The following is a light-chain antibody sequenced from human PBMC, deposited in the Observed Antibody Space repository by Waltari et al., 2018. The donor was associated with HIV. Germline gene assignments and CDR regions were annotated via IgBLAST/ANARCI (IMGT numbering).Light chain of an antibody. CDR1: SSNIGSYT. J-gene: IGLJ2*01. Sequence: QSELTQPPSASGTPGQRVTISCSGRSSNIGSYTVNCYQQLPGTAPKLPSYANHQRPSGVPDRFSGSQSDTSASLAIGGLQSEDEADYYCATWDASLSGPVFGGGTKLTVL. CDR3: ATWDASLSGPV. V-gene: IGLV1-44*01. CDR2: ANH.